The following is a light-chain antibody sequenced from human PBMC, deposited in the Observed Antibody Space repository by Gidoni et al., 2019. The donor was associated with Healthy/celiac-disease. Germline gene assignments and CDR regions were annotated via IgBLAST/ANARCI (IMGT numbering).Light chain of an antibody. CDR1: QDINNA. CDR2: DAS. Sequence: AIQLTQSPSSLSASVGDRVTINCRASQDINNALAWYQQKPGKAPDLLIYDASSLQSGVPSRFSGSASGTDFTLTIDSLQPEDFATYFCQQCSDYSPTFGGGTKVEIK. J-gene: IGKJ4*01. CDR3: QQCSDYSPT. V-gene: IGKV1D-13*01.